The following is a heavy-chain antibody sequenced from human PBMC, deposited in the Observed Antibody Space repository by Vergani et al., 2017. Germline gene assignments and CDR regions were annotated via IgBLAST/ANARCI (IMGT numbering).Heavy chain of an antibody. Sequence: EVRLLESGGGLVQPGGSLRLSCAASGFPFRFYAMSWVPQAPGKGLGWVSGISFSGGTTYYADSVKGRFTISRDNSKNTLYLQMNSRRAEDTAVYYCAKENDGGGLGYWGQGTLVTVSS. CDR3: AKENDGGGLGY. V-gene: IGHV3-23*01. J-gene: IGHJ4*02. CDR1: GFPFRFYA. CDR2: ISFSGGTT. D-gene: IGHD1-1*01.